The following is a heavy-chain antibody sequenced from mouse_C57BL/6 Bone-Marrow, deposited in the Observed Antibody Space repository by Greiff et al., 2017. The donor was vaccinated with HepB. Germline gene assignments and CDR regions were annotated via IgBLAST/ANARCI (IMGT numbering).Heavy chain of an antibody. CDR3: ARNWDWYFDV. CDR1: GYTFTDYN. D-gene: IGHD4-1*01. Sequence: VQLQQSGPELVKPGASVKIPCKASGYTFTDYNMDWVKQSHGKSLEWIGDTNPNNGGTIYNQKFKGKATLTVDKSSSTAYMELRSLTSEDTAVYYCARNWDWYFDVWGTGTTVTVSS. V-gene: IGHV1-18*01. J-gene: IGHJ1*03. CDR2: TNPNNGGT.